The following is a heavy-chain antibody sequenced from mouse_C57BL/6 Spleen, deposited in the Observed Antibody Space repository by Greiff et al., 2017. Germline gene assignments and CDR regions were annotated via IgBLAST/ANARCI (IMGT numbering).Heavy chain of an antibody. V-gene: IGHV5-4*03. D-gene: IGHD2-1*01. CDR1: GFTFSSYA. Sequence: DVMLVESGGGLVKPGGSLKLSCAASGFTFSSYAMSWVRQTPEKRLEWVATISDGGSYTYYPDNVKGRFTISRDNAKNNLYLQMSHLKSEDTAMYYCANGYYGNFFDYWGQGTTLTVSS. CDR3: ANGYYGNFFDY. J-gene: IGHJ2*01. CDR2: ISDGGSYT.